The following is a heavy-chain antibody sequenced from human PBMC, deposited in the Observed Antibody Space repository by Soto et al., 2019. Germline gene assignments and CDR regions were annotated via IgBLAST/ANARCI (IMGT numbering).Heavy chain of an antibody. D-gene: IGHD1-26*01. J-gene: IGHJ5*02. Sequence: SETLSLTCAVSGGSISSGAYSWNWIRQPPGKGLEWIGYISHSGSTYYNLSLKSRVTILVDRSKNQFSLNLSSVTAADTAVYYCARDMHAGFTHYFDPWGQGTLVTVSS. CDR1: GGSISSGAYS. CDR3: ARDMHAGFTHYFDP. V-gene: IGHV4-30-2*01. CDR2: ISHSGST.